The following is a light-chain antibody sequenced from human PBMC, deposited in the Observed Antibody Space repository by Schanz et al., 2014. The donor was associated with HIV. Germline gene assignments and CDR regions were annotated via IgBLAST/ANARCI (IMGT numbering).Light chain of an antibody. Sequence: DIQMTPSPSAMSASVGARVTITCRASQGINNYLAWFQQKPGKVPQRLIYAASSLQSGVPSRFSGSGSETEFTLTISSLQPEDYATYCCQQYNRYWTFGQGTKVEIK. J-gene: IGKJ1*01. CDR1: QGINNY. CDR3: QQYNRYWT. V-gene: IGKV1-17*03. CDR2: AAS.